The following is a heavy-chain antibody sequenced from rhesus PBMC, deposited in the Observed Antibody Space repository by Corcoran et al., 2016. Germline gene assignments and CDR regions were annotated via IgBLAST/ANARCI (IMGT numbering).Heavy chain of an antibody. CDR1: GSSFSSYW. V-gene: IGHV5-2*01. CDR2: NDPSDSDT. CDR3: AKGGRIWRFDV. J-gene: IGHJ5-1*01. D-gene: IGHD1-44*02. Sequence: EVQLVQSGAEVNRPGESLKISCKTSGSSFSSYWISCVRLIPGKGLRWMGANDPSDSDTRYSPSFQGQVTISADKSISTAYLQWSSLKASDSATYYCAKGGRIWRFDVWGPGVLVTVSS.